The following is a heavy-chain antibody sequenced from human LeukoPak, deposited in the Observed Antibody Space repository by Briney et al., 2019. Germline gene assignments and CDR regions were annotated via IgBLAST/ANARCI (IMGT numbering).Heavy chain of an antibody. J-gene: IGHJ6*02. D-gene: IGHD3-10*01. Sequence: LETLSLTYTVSGGSISSHYWSWIRRPPGKGLEWIGSIYYSGSTNYNPSLKSRVTISIDTSKNQFSLKLSSVTAADTAVYYCARDLSDNYYGSGSYWYYYYYGMDVWGQGTTVTVSS. CDR2: IYYSGST. V-gene: IGHV4-59*11. CDR1: GGSISSHY. CDR3: ARDLSDNYYGSGSYWYYYYYGMDV.